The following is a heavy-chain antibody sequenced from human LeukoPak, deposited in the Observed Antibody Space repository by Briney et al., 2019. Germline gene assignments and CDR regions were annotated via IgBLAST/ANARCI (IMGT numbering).Heavy chain of an antibody. J-gene: IGHJ3*02. D-gene: IGHD2-15*01. CDR1: GFTFSRYW. CDR3: ARWGSELPDDAFDI. Sequence: PGGSLRLSCAASGFTFSRYWMSWVRQAPGKGLEWVANIRQDGREKHYLDSVKGRITISRDNAKNSLYLQMNSLRAEDTAVYYCARWGSELPDDAFDIWGQGTMVTVSS. CDR2: IRQDGREK. V-gene: IGHV3-7*01.